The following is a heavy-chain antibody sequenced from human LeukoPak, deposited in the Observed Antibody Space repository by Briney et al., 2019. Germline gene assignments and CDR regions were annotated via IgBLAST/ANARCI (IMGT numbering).Heavy chain of an antibody. CDR2: ISDSGGRT. CDR1: GFTFNSYA. D-gene: IGHD6-13*01. V-gene: IGHV3-23*01. Sequence: GGSLRLSCAASGFTFNSYAMSWVRQAPGKGLEWVSAISDSGGRTFSADSVKGRFTISRDNSKNTLYLQMNSLRAEDTAVYYCAKGQYSSSWYGFFDYWGQGTLATVSS. J-gene: IGHJ4*02. CDR3: AKGQYSSSWYGFFDY.